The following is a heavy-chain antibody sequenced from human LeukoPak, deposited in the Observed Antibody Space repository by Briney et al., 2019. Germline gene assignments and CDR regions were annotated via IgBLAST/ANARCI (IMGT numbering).Heavy chain of an antibody. Sequence: GGSLRLSCEGSAFIFSGHWMNWVRQTPGKGLEWVASIKEDGSERQYVDSVKGRFSISRDNTKGSLFLQLNSLRAEDTAVYYCARSSYSSSSSVWGQGTMVTVSS. CDR3: ARSSYSSSSSV. D-gene: IGHD6-6*01. J-gene: IGHJ3*01. CDR1: AFIFSGHW. V-gene: IGHV3-7*03. CDR2: IKEDGSER.